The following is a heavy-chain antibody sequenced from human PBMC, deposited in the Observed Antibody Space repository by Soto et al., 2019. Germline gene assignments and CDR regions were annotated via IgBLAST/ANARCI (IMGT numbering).Heavy chain of an antibody. V-gene: IGHV4-39*01. Sequence: PSETLSLTCTVSGGSISRRSSHWGWVRQPPGKGLEWIATFFSGSTYYNPSLKGRVSISLDPSKSQFSLSLRSVAGPDTAIYYCATTRGLAVGGSFDHWGQGTLVTVSS. CDR1: GGSISRRSSH. D-gene: IGHD6-13*01. J-gene: IGHJ5*02. CDR3: ATTRGLAVGGSFDH. CDR2: FFSGST.